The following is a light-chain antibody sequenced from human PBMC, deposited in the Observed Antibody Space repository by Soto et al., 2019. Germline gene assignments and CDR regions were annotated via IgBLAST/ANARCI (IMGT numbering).Light chain of an antibody. CDR1: SSDVGGYNY. CDR2: DVS. Sequence: QSVLTQPASVSGSPGQSITISCTGTSSDVGGYNYVSWYQQHSGKAPKLMIYDVSNRPSGVSNRFSGSKSGNTASLTISGLQAEDEAGYYRSSYTSSSYVFGTGTKVTVL. CDR3: SSYTSSSYV. V-gene: IGLV2-14*01. J-gene: IGLJ1*01.